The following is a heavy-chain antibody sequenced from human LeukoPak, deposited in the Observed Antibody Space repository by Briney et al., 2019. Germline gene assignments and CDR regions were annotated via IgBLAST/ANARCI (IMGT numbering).Heavy chain of an antibody. Sequence: VASVKVSCKASGGTFSSYAISWVRQAPGQGLEWMGRIIPILGIANYAQKFQGRVTITADKSTSTAYMELSSLRSEDTAVYYCAIGTMIVVAPDAFDIWGQGTMVTVSS. D-gene: IGHD3-22*01. CDR3: AIGTMIVVAPDAFDI. J-gene: IGHJ3*02. CDR2: IIPILGIA. V-gene: IGHV1-69*04. CDR1: GGTFSSYA.